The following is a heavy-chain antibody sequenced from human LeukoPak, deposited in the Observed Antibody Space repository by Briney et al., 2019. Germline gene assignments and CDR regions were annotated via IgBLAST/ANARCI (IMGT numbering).Heavy chain of an antibody. CDR2: IKQDGSEK. V-gene: IGHV3-7*01. D-gene: IGHD6-19*01. CDR3: ARDPYSSGWPSYYYYGMDV. CDR1: GFTFSSYW. J-gene: IGHJ6*02. Sequence: PGGSLRLSCAASGFTFSSYWMSWVRQAPGKGLEWVANIKQDGSEKYYVDSVKGRFTISRDNAKNSLYLQMNSLRAEDMAVYYCARDPYSSGWPSYYYYGMDVWGQGTTVTVSS.